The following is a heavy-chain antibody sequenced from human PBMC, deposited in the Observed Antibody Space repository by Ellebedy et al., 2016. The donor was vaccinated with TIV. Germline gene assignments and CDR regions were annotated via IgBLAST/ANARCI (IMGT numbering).Heavy chain of an antibody. CDR3: SRDYPRRGIRRIDYYYYYGMDV. CDR1: GGTFSSYA. V-gene: IGHV1-69*06. D-gene: IGHD3-16*01. Sequence: ASVKVSCKASGGTFSSYAISWVRQAPGQGLEWMGGIIPIFGTANYAQKFQGRVTITAAKSTSTAYMELSSLRSEDTAVYYCSRDYPRRGIRRIDYYYYYGMDVWGQGTTVTVSS. J-gene: IGHJ6*02. CDR2: IIPIFGTA.